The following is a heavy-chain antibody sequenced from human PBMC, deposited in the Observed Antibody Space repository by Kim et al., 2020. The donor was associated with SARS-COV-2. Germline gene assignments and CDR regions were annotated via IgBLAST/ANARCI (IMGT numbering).Heavy chain of an antibody. V-gene: IGHV4-34*01. CDR1: GGSFSGYY. CDR2: INHSGST. D-gene: IGHD5-18*01. CDR3: ARGRGSKPRRYSYGSY. Sequence: SETLSLTCAVYGGSFSGYYWSWIRQPPGKGLEWIGEINHSGSTNYNPSLKSRVTISVDTSKNQFSLKLSSVTAADTAVYYCARGRGSKPRRYSYGSYWGQGTLVTVSS. J-gene: IGHJ4*02.